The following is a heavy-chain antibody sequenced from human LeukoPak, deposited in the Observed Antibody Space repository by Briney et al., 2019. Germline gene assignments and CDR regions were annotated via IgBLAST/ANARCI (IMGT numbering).Heavy chain of an antibody. CDR1: GFTFDDYG. V-gene: IGHV3-20*04. D-gene: IGHD4-17*01. CDR2: INWNGGST. CDR3: ARVGSLTTVTTLYNWFDP. J-gene: IGHJ5*02. Sequence: GGSLRLSCAAVGFTFDDYGMSCVRQDPGKWLEWGSGINWNGGSTGYADSVEARFTISRDNAKNSLYLQMNSLRAEDTALSYCARVGSLTTVTTLYNWFDPWGQGTLVTVSS.